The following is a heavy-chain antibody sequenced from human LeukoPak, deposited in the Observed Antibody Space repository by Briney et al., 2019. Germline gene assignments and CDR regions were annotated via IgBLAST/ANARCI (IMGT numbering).Heavy chain of an antibody. Sequence: TGGSLRLSCAASGFAFSSYEMNWVRQAPGKGLEWVSYISSSGSTIYYADSVKGRFTISRDNAKNSLYLQMNSLRAEDTAVYYCARYVRGVSYYYYMDVWGKGTTVTISS. J-gene: IGHJ6*03. D-gene: IGHD3-10*01. CDR2: ISSSGSTI. CDR1: GFAFSSYE. V-gene: IGHV3-48*03. CDR3: ARYVRGVSYYYYMDV.